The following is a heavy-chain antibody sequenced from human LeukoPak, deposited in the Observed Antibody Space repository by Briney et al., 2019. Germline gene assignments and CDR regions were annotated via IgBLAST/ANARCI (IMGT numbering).Heavy chain of an antibody. D-gene: IGHD1-26*01. CDR3: AANSNSGSYYAGFYYYYGMDV. J-gene: IGHJ6*02. Sequence: ASVKVSCKVSGYTLTELSMHWVRQAPGKGLEWMGGFDPEDGETIYAQKFQGRVTMTEDTSTDTAYMELSSLRSEDTAVYYCAANSNSGSYYAGFYYYYGMDVWGQGTTVTVSS. CDR1: GYTLTELS. CDR2: FDPEDGET. V-gene: IGHV1-24*01.